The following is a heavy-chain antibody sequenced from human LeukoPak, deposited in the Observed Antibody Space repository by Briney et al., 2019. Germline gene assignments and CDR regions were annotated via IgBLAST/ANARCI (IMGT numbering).Heavy chain of an antibody. J-gene: IGHJ5*02. CDR2: INPNTGGT. D-gene: IGHD6-13*01. CDR1: GYTFTGYY. Sequence: ASLKVSCKASGYTFTGYYMHWVRQAPGQGLEWMGWINPNTGGTNFAQKFQGRVTMTRDTSISTAYMELSRLTFDDTAVYYCAREFPPSSNWYAKWFDPWGQGTLVTVSS. V-gene: IGHV1-2*02. CDR3: AREFPPSSNWYAKWFDP.